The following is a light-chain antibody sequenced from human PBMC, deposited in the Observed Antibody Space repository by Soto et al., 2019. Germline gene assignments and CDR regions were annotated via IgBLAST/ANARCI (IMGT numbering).Light chain of an antibody. Sequence: QSALTQPPSASGSPGQSVTISCTGTSSDVGGYNYVSWYQQHPGKAPKLMISEVSKRPSGVPDRFSGSRSGTSASLAITGLQAEDEADYYCQSYDSGLSGWVFGGGTKVTVL. CDR3: QSYDSGLSGWV. CDR1: SSDVGGYNY. CDR2: EVS. V-gene: IGLV2-8*01. J-gene: IGLJ3*02.